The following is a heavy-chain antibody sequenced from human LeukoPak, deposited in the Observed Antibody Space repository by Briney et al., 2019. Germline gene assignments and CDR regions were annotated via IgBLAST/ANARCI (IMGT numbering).Heavy chain of an antibody. CDR3: ARDFRREGFDY. CDR1: GGSFSGYY. J-gene: IGHJ4*02. CDR2: INHSGST. Sequence: PSETLSLTCAVYGGSFSGYYWSWIRQPPGKGLEWIGEINHSGSTNYNPSLKSRVTISVDTSKNQFSLKLSSVTAADTAVYYCARDFRREGFDYWGQGTLVTVSS. V-gene: IGHV4-34*01.